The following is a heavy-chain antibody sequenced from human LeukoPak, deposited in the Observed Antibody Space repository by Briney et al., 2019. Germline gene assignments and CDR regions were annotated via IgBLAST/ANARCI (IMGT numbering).Heavy chain of an antibody. CDR2: ISPYNGNT. CDR1: GYDFTSVG. J-gene: IGHJ4*02. V-gene: IGHV1-18*01. CDR3: ARAGPGSGWYFDY. Sequence: ASVKVSCKASGYDFTSVGITWVRRAPGQGLQWMGWISPYNGNTRYAQKFQGRVAMTTDTSTTTAYMELRGLRFNDTAVYYCARAGPGSGWYFDYWGQGTLVTVSS. D-gene: IGHD6-19*01.